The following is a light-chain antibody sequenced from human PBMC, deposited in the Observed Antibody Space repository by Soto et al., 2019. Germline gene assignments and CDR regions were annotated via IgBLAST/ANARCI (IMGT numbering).Light chain of an antibody. CDR3: QQRSDWPLT. V-gene: IGKV3-11*01. Sequence: EIVLTQSPATLSLSPGERATLSCRASQSVGNSLVWCQQKHGQAPRLLIYDASNRATGIPARFSGSGSGTDFTLTISSLEPEDFADYYCQQRSDWPLTFGGGTKVDFK. J-gene: IGKJ4*01. CDR2: DAS. CDR1: QSVGNS.